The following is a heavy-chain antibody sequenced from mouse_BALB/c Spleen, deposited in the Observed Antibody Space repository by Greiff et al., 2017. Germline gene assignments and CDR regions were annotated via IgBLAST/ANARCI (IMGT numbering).Heavy chain of an antibody. CDR2: IDPSDSYT. CDR1: GYTFTSYW. Sequence: QVQLQQPGAELVKPGASVKMSCKASGYTFTSYWMHWVKQRPGQGLEWIGVIDPSDSYTSYNQKFKGKATLTVDTSSSTAYMQLSSLTSEDSAVYYCTRGTNLLDDWGQGTTLTVSS. D-gene: IGHD4-1*01. V-gene: IGHV1S127*01. J-gene: IGHJ2*01. CDR3: TRGTNLLDD.